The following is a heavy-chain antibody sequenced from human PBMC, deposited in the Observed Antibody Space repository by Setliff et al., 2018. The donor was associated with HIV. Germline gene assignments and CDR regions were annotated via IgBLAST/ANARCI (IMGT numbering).Heavy chain of an antibody. Sequence: ASVKVSCKTSGGTFSSYTINWVRQAPGQGLEWMGRSIPILGIGNDEQAQKFKGRVTFTADKSTSTVYMELSSLRSEDTAVYYCARCGAGEWHLYMDVWGKGTAVTVSS. CDR2: SIPILGIG. V-gene: IGHV1-69*02. J-gene: IGHJ6*03. D-gene: IGHD3-16*01. CDR1: GGTFSSYT. CDR3: ARCGAGEWHLYMDV.